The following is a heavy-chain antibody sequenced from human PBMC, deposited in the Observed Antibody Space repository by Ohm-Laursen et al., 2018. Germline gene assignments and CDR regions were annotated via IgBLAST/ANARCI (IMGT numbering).Heavy chain of an antibody. CDR1: GFTFSDYY. CDR3: ARDPVRGLTDY. CDR2: ISSSGSTI. V-gene: IGHV3-11*04. J-gene: IGHJ4*02. D-gene: IGHD3-16*01. Sequence: SLRLSCTAFGFTFSDYYMSWIRQAPGKGLEWVSYISSSGSTIHYADSVKGRFTISRDNAKNSLYLQMNSLRAEDTAVYHCARDPVRGLTDYWGQGTLVTVSS.